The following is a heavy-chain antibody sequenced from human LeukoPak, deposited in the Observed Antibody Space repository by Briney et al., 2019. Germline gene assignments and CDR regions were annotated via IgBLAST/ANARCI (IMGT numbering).Heavy chain of an antibody. CDR2: IYTSGST. J-gene: IGHJ4*02. CDR1: GGSISSGSYY. Sequence: PSQTLSLTCTVSGGSISSGSYYWSWIRQPAGKGLEWIGRIYTSGSTSYNPSLKSRVTISVDTSKNQFSLKLSSATAADTAVYYCVTGENFDYWGQGTLVTVSS. CDR3: VTGENFDY. V-gene: IGHV4-61*02. D-gene: IGHD7-27*01.